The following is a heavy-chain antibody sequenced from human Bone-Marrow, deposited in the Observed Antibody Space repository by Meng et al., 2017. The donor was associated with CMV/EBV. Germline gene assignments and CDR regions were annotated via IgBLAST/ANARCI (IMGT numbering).Heavy chain of an antibody. CDR2: ISSSSSYI. CDR1: GFTFSDYY. CDR3: ARSMETYCSSTSCYTGFDY. Sequence: GESLKISCAASGFTFSDYYMSWIRQAPGKGLEWVSYISSSSSYIYYADSVKGRFTISRDNAKNSLYLQMNSLRAEDTAVYYCARSMETYCSSTSCYTGFDYWGQGTLVTVSS. V-gene: IGHV3-11*06. D-gene: IGHD2-2*02. J-gene: IGHJ4*02.